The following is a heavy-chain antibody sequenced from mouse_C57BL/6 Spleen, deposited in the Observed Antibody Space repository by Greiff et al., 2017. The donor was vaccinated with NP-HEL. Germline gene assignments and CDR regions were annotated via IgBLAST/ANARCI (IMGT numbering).Heavy chain of an antibody. Sequence: EVKLMESGEGLVKPGGSLKLSCAASGFTFSSYAMSWVRQTPEKRLEWVAYISSGGAYIYYADTVKGRFTISRDNARNTLYLQMSSLKSEDTAMYYCTRDKGYYDYDFYYAMDYWGQGTSVTVSS. J-gene: IGHJ4*01. CDR2: ISSGGAYI. CDR1: GFTFSSYA. V-gene: IGHV5-9-1*02. D-gene: IGHD2-4*01. CDR3: TRDKGYYDYDFYYAMDY.